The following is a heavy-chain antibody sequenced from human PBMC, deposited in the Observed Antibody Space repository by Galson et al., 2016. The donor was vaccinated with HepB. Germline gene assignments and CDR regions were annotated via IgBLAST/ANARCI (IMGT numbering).Heavy chain of an antibody. Sequence: SCKASGYAFTGYYMHWVRQAPGQGLEWMGWINPDSGVTSCAQKFQGRVTMTRDTSISTVYMELSRLKSDDTAIYYCARDRYSGSYYVGAFDIWGQGTMVTVS. CDR1: GYAFTGYY. CDR3: ARDRYSGSYYVGAFDI. V-gene: IGHV1-2*02. CDR2: INPDSGVT. J-gene: IGHJ3*02. D-gene: IGHD1-26*01.